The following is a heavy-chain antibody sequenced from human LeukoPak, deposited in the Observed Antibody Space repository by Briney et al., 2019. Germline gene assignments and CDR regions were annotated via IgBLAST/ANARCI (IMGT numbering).Heavy chain of an antibody. CDR2: ISSSSTI. CDR1: GFTFSSYS. V-gene: IGHV3-48*01. D-gene: IGHD3-10*01. CDR3: ARDRRSESYGGMFDY. J-gene: IGHJ4*02. Sequence: PGGSLRLSCAASGFTFSSYSMNWVRQAPGKGLEWVSYISSSSTIYYADSVKGRFTISRDNAKNSLYLQMNSLRAEDTAVYYCARDRRSESYGGMFDYWGQGTLVTVSS.